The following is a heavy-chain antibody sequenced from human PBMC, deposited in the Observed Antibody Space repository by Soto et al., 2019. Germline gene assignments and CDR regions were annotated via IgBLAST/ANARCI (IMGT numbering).Heavy chain of an antibody. J-gene: IGHJ4*02. CDR2: FDPEAGEK. V-gene: IGHV1-24*01. D-gene: IGHD3-22*01. CDR1: S. CDR3: VTLNDSSGSIRGYYFDT. Sequence: SRNWLRQDNGKALEWIGGFDPEAGEKIFSQKFQGRVITTEDTSTDFAYMELTSLTSDDTAVYYCVTLNDSSGSIRGYYFDTRGQRTLVTV.